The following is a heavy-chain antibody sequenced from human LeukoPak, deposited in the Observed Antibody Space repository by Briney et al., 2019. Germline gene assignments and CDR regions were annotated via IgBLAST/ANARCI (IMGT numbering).Heavy chain of an antibody. CDR3: SRNGLVDFDY. CDR1: GFAFDDFD. J-gene: IGHJ4*02. Sequence: GGSLGLSCTTSGFAFDDFDMSWVRQPAGKGLEWVGFIRRRAYGGAAEYAASVKGRFIISRDDSKGIAYLQMNSLKTEDTAVYYCSRNGLVDFDYWGQGPRVIVSP. V-gene: IGHV3-49*04. CDR2: IRRRAYGGAA.